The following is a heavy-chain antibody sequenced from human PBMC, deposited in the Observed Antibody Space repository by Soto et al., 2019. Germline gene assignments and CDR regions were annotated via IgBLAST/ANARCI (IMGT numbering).Heavy chain of an antibody. J-gene: IGHJ4*02. CDR3: ARRIAVAGTYDH. D-gene: IGHD6-19*01. Sequence: PGGSLRLSCAASGFTFTSYWMHWVRQVPGKGLECVSRIDGDGTTTHYADSVKGRFTISRDNTKNTLYLQMNSLRAEDTAVYLCARRIAVAGTYDHWGQGTLVTVSS. V-gene: IGHV3-74*01. CDR2: IDGDGTTT. CDR1: GFTFTSYW.